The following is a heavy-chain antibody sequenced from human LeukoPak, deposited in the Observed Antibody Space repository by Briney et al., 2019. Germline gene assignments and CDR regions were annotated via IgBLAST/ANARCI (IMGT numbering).Heavy chain of an antibody. CDR2: ISGSGSNT. J-gene: IGHJ4*02. CDR1: GFTFSSYA. D-gene: IGHD3-10*01. CDR3: AKVRTMVRGVIDPLRY. Sequence: GGSLRLSCAASGFTFSSYAMSWVRQAPGKGLERVSAISGSGSNTYYADSVKGRFTISRDNSKNTLYLQMNSLRAEDTAVYYCAKVRTMVRGVIDPLRYWGQGTLVTVSS. V-gene: IGHV3-23*01.